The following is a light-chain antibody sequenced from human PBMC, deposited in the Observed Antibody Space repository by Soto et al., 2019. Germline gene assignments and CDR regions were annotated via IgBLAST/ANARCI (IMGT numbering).Light chain of an antibody. J-gene: IGLJ1*01. CDR3: SSYTISNTLV. V-gene: IGLV2-14*01. CDR2: DVS. Sequence: QCVLTQPASVSGFPGQSITISSTGTSSDVGGYNYVSWYQQYPGKAPKLMIYDVSNRPSGVSNRFSGSKSGNTASLTISGLQAEDEADYYCSSYTISNTLVFGSGTKVTVL. CDR1: SSDVGGYNY.